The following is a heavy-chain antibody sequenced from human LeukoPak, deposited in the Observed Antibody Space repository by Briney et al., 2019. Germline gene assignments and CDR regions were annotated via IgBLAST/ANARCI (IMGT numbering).Heavy chain of an antibody. Sequence: PSETLSLTCTVSGGSVRSYYWSWIRQPPGKGLEWIGYVYYSGTTRYNPSLKSRVTISVDTSKNQFSLKLSSVTAADTAVYYCATHPPKVCTGGSCTDYWGQGTLVTVSS. CDR2: VYYSGTT. V-gene: IGHV4-59*02. CDR3: ATHPPKVCTGGSCTDY. D-gene: IGHD2-15*01. J-gene: IGHJ4*02. CDR1: GGSVRSYY.